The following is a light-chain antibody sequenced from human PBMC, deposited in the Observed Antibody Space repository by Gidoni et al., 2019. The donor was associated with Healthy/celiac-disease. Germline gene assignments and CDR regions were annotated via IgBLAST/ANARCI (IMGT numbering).Light chain of an antibody. CDR2: AAA. Sequence: DIQMTQYPSSLSASVGDRVTITCRASQSNSSSFNWYQQKPGKAPKLLIYAAASLQSGVPSRFSGSGSGTDFNLTISSLQPEDFATDYCQQSYSTPTVTFGGXTKVEIK. CDR3: QQSYSTPTVT. V-gene: IGKV1-39*01. CDR1: QSNSSS. J-gene: IGKJ4*01.